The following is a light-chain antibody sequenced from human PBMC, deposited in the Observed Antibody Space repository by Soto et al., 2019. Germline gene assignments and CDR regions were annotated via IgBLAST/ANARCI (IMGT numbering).Light chain of an antibody. CDR2: SAS. J-gene: IGKJ1*01. CDR1: QSFDSTY. V-gene: IGKV3-20*01. CDR3: QRYGGSPWT. Sequence: ETVLTQSPDTLSLSPGERATLSCRASQSFDSTYLAWFQQKPGQAPRLLIYSASRRATGIPDRFSGSGSGTDFSLTISSLEPEDFAVYYCQRYGGSPWTFGQGTKVEI.